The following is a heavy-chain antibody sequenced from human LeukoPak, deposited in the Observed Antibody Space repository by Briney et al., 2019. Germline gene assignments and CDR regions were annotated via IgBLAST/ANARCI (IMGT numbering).Heavy chain of an antibody. Sequence: PGDSLKISSEGSGYSFTSYWIGCVRQMPGKGLGLVGIIYPGDSDTRYSPSFQGQVTISADKSIRTAYLHWSSLTPSDTAISYSARYCSSPSWYDYWGQGSLVSVSS. J-gene: IGHJ4*02. V-gene: IGHV5-51*01. CDR2: IYPGDSDT. D-gene: IGHD2-2*01. CDR3: ARYCSSPSWYDY. CDR1: GYSFTSYW.